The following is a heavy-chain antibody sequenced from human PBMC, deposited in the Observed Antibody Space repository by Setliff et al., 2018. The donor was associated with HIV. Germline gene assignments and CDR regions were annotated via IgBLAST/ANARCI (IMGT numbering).Heavy chain of an antibody. V-gene: IGHV4-59*08. CDR1: GGSISGFY. Sequence: SETLSLTCTVSGGSISGFYWSWIRQSPGNGLEWIGWIYYSGSTNYNPSLKSRVTISLDTSKNQLSLELSSVTAADTAVYYCARHGLIGDWYYYMDVWGKGTTVTVSS. CDR2: IYYSGST. J-gene: IGHJ6*03. D-gene: IGHD7-27*01. CDR3: ARHGLIGDWYYYMDV.